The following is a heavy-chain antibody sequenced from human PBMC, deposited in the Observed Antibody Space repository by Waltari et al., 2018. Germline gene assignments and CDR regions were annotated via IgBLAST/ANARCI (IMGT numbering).Heavy chain of an antibody. CDR2: INAGNGNT. CDR1: GYTFTSYA. J-gene: IGHJ3*02. D-gene: IGHD3-10*01. V-gene: IGHV1-3*01. CDR3: AREDLTMVRGVISADAFDI. Sequence: QVQLVQSGAEVKKPGASVKVSCKASGYTFTSYAMHWVPQAPGQRLEWMGWINAGNGNTKYSQKFQGRVTITRDTSASTAYMELSSLRSEDTAVYYCAREDLTMVRGVISADAFDIWGQGTMVTVSS.